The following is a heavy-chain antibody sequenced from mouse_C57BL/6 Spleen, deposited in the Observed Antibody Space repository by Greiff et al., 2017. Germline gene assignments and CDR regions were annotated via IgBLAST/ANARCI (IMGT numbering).Heavy chain of an antibody. CDR1: GFSLTSYG. Sequence: VMLVESGPGLVAPSQSLSITCTVSGFSLTSYGVSWVRQPPGKGLEWLGVIWGDGSTNYHSALISRLSISKDNSKSQVFLKLNSLQTDDTATYYCAKENGLYDYDVRYFDVWGTGTTVTVSS. V-gene: IGHV2-3*01. D-gene: IGHD2-4*01. J-gene: IGHJ1*03. CDR3: AKENGLYDYDVRYFDV. CDR2: IWGDGST.